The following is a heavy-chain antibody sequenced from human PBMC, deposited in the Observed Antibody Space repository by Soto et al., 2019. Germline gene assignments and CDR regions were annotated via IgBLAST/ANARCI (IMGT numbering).Heavy chain of an antibody. CDR2: ISWNSGII. Sequence: EMQLVESGGGLVQPGRSLRLSCAASGFTFDDYAMHWVRQPPGKGLEWVSGISWNSGIIDYADSVKGRFTISRDNAKNSLYLQMNSLRAEDTALYYCTKDSEWGGSHLNHAFDIWGQGTMVSVSS. D-gene: IGHD1-26*01. V-gene: IGHV3-9*01. CDR1: GFTFDDYA. J-gene: IGHJ3*02. CDR3: TKDSEWGGSHLNHAFDI.